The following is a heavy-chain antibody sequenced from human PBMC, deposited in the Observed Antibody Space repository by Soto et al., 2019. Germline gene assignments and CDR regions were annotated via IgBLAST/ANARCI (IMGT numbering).Heavy chain of an antibody. V-gene: IGHV3-66*01. Sequence: PGGSLRLSCAASGFTVSSNYMSWVRQAPGKGLEWVSVIYSGGSTYYADSVKGRFTISRDDSKNTLYLQMNSLRAEDTAVYYCARYDLGYYDSSGYRRFDPWGQGTLVTVSS. CDR2: IYSGGST. CDR1: GFTVSSNY. CDR3: ARYDLGYYDSSGYRRFDP. J-gene: IGHJ5*02. D-gene: IGHD3-22*01.